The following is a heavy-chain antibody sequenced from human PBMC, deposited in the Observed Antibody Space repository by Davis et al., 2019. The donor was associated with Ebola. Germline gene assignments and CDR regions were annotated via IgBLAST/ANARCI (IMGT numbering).Heavy chain of an antibody. CDR3: ARVSLYYGMDV. D-gene: IGHD2/OR15-2a*01. CDR2: IGTAGDT. V-gene: IGHV3-13*01. Sequence: PGGSLRLSCAASGFTFSSYDMHWVRQATGKGLEWVSAIGTAGDTYYPGSVKGRFTISRENAKNSLYLQMNSLRAGDTAVYYCARVSLYYGMDVWGQGTTVTVSS. J-gene: IGHJ6*02. CDR1: GFTFSSYD.